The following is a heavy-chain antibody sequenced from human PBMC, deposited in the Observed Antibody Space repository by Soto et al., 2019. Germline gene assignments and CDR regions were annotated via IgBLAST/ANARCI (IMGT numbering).Heavy chain of an antibody. J-gene: IGHJ2*01. CDR1: GGSISSGDYY. CDR3: ARDLRMVRGVITKAYWYFDL. Sequence: SETLSLTCTVSGGSISSGDYYWSWIRQPPGKGLEWIGYIYYSGSTYYNPSLKSRVTISVDTSKNQFSLKLSSVTAADTAVYYCARDLRMVRGVITKAYWYFDLWGRGTLVTVSS. D-gene: IGHD3-10*01. CDR2: IYYSGST. V-gene: IGHV4-30-4*01.